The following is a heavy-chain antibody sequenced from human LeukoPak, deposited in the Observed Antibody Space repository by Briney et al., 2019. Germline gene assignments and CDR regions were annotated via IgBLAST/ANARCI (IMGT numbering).Heavy chain of an antibody. Sequence: ETLSLTGTVSGGSISSYYWSWIRQPPGEGLEWIGYIYYSGSTNYNPSLKSRVTISVDTSKNQFSLKLSSVTAADTAVYYCAGGWRRDYYYYMDVWGKGTTVTVSS. CDR3: AGGWRRDYYYYMDV. D-gene: IGHD5-24*01. V-gene: IGHV4-59*01. CDR1: GGSISSYY. J-gene: IGHJ6*03. CDR2: IYYSGST.